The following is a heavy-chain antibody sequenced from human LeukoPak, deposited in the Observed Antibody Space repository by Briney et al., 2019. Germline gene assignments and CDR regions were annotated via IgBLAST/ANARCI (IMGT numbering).Heavy chain of an antibody. V-gene: IGHV4-59*01. CDR3: ARDPSLGSYFDY. Sequence: SETLSLTCTVSGGSISSYYWSWIRQPPGKGLEWIGYIYYSGSTNYNPSLKSRVTISVDTSKNQFSLKLSSVTAADTAVYYCARDPSLGSYFDYWGQGTLVTVSS. CDR1: GGSISSYY. CDR2: IYYSGST. J-gene: IGHJ4*02. D-gene: IGHD7-27*01.